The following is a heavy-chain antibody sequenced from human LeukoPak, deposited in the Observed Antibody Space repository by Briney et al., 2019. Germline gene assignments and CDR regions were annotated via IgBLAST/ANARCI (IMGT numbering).Heavy chain of an antibody. D-gene: IGHD4-17*01. V-gene: IGHV3-33*06. CDR1: GFTFSSYG. Sequence: VGSLRLSCAASGFTFSSYGMHWVRQAPGKGLEWVAVIWYDGSNKYYADSVKGRFTISRDNSKNTLYLQMNSLRAEDTAVYYCAKDRGPYGDYVPWFDPWGQGALVTASS. CDR3: AKDRGPYGDYVPWFDP. J-gene: IGHJ5*02. CDR2: IWYDGSNK.